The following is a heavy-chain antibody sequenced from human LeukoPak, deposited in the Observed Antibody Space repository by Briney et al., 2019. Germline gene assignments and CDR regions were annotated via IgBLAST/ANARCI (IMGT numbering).Heavy chain of an antibody. J-gene: IGHJ4*02. CDR2: IRSKAYGGTT. CDR1: GFTFGDYA. V-gene: IGHV3-49*04. CDR3: TRCNFGEFYFDY. Sequence: GGSLRLSCTASGFTFGDYAMSWVRQAPGKGLEWVGFIRSKAYGGTTEYAASVKGRFTISRDDSKSIAYLQMNSLITEDTAVYYCTRCNFGEFYFDYWGQGTLVTVSS. D-gene: IGHD3-10*01.